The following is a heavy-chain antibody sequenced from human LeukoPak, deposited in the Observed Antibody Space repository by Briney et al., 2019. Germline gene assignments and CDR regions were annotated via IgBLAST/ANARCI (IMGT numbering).Heavy chain of an antibody. CDR1: GGTFSSYA. Sequence: GASVTVSCKASGGTFSSYAISWVRQAPGQGLEWMGGIVPIFCSANYAQKFQGRVTITADESTTTAYMELTGLRSEDTAVYYCAKDEGVANRWFDPWGQGTLVTVSS. CDR2: IVPIFCSA. V-gene: IGHV1-69*01. CDR3: AKDEGVANRWFDP. D-gene: IGHD2-15*01. J-gene: IGHJ5*02.